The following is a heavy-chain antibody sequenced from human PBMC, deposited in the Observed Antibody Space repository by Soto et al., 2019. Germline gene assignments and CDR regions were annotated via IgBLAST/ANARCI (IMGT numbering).Heavy chain of an antibody. V-gene: IGHV1-69*13. CDR1: GGTFSSYA. D-gene: IGHD3-16*02. J-gene: IGHJ5*02. Sequence: SVKVSCTASGGTFSSYAISWVRQAPGQGLEWMGGIIPIFGTANYAQKFQGRVTITADESTSTAYMELSSLRSEDTAVYYCARSSGVGGGIIIEGSNWLDPWGQGSLVTV. CDR3: ARSSGVGGGIIIEGSNWLDP. CDR2: IIPIFGTA.